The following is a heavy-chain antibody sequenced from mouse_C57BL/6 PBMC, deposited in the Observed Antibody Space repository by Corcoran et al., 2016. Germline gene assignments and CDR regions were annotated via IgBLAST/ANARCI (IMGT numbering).Heavy chain of an antibody. V-gene: IGHV9-3*01. J-gene: IGHJ3*01. CDR3: ARGRDVAY. CDR2: INTYSGVP. D-gene: IGHD3-3*01. CDR1: GYTFTTYG. Sequence: QIQLVQSGPELKKPGETVKISCKASGYTFTTYGMSWVKQAPGKGLKWMGWINTYSGVPTYADDFKGRFAFSLETSASTAYLQINNLKKEDTDTYVCARGRDVAYWGQGTLVTVSA.